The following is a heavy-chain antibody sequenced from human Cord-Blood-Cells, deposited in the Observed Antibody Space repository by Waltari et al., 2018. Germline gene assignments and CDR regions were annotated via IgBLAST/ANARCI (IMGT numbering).Heavy chain of an antibody. V-gene: IGHV5-51*01. CDR2: IYPCDSDT. J-gene: IGHJ4*02. Sequence: EVQLVPSGAEVKKPGESLKISCKGSGYSFTSYWIGWVGPMPGKGLEWMGIIYPCDSDTRYSPSFQGQVTISADKSISTAYLQWSSLKASDTAMYYCARHAAVAGTGFDYWGQGTLVTVSS. CDR3: ARHAAVAGTGFDY. CDR1: GYSFTSYW. D-gene: IGHD6-19*01.